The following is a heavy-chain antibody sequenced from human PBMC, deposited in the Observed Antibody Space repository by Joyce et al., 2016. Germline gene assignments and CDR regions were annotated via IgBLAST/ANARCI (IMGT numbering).Heavy chain of an antibody. CDR3: ASTLPKFVFAHHYYYMDV. CDR1: GVSISSDAFY. Sequence: QLQLQDSGPGLVKPSETLSLTCTVSGVSISSDAFYWAWIRQPPGKGLEWIGTIYYTGSNYFNPSLKSRVTIAIDTSKNQFSLHLSSVTAADTAVYYCASTLPKFVFAHHYYYMDVWGKGTTVTVSS. CDR2: IYYTGSN. V-gene: IGHV4-39*01. J-gene: IGHJ6*03. D-gene: IGHD2-21*01.